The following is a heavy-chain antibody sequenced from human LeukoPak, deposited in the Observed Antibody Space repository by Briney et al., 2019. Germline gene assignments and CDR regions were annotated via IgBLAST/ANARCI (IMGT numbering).Heavy chain of an antibody. D-gene: IGHD2/OR15-2a*01. V-gene: IGHV3-30*02. Sequence: GRSLRLSCAASGFTFSSYGMHWVRQAPGKGLEWVAFIRYDGSNKYYADSVKGRFTISRDNSKNTLYLQMNSLRAEDTAVYYCAKDYFKVSLEGGPDAFDIWGQGTMVTVSS. CDR2: IRYDGSNK. CDR3: AKDYFKVSLEGGPDAFDI. J-gene: IGHJ3*02. CDR1: GFTFSSYG.